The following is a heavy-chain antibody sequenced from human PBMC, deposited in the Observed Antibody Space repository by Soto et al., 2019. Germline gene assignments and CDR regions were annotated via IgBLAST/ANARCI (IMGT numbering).Heavy chain of an antibody. J-gene: IGHJ4*02. CDR2: IYYSGST. CDR1: GGSISSGGYY. V-gene: IGHV4-31*03. D-gene: IGHD6-13*01. CDR3: ARTSQQLVRWFDY. Sequence: SETLSLTCTVSGGSISSGGYYWSWIRQHPGKGLEWIGYIYYSGSTYYNPSLKSRVTISVDTSKNQFSLKLSSVAAADTAVYYCARTSQQLVRWFDYWGQGTLVTVSS.